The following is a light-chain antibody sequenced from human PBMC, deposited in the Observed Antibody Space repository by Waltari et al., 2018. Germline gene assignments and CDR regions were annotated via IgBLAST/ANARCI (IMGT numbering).Light chain of an antibody. CDR2: MAS. J-gene: IGKJ1*01. CDR3: QQYDNYWT. CDR1: QSITNW. V-gene: IGKV1-5*03. Sequence: DIQMTQSPSTLSASVGDRVTITCRASQSITNWFAWYQQKPGKAPKLLIYMASNLESGVSSRFSGSGSGTDFTLTISSLQPDDFATYYCQQYDNYWTFGQGTKVEIQ.